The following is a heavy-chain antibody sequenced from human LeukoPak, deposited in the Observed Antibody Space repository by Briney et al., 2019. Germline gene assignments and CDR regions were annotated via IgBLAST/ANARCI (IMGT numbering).Heavy chain of an antibody. J-gene: IGHJ4*02. Sequence: ASVKVSCKASGYTFNSYCISWVRQAPGQGLEWMGWISGYNGNTNYAQKLQGRITMTTDTSTNTAYMELRSLRSDDTAVYYCARAPQTVPGAMIFDWGQGTLVTV. CDR1: GYTFNSYC. V-gene: IGHV1-18*04. CDR3: ARAPQTVPGAMIFD. CDR2: ISGYNGNT. D-gene: IGHD2-2*01.